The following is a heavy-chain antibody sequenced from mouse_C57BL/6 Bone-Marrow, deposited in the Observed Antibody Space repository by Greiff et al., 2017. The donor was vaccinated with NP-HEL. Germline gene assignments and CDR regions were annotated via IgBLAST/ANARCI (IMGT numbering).Heavy chain of an antibody. Sequence: QVQLQQPGAELVRPGTSVKLSCKASGYTFTSYWMHWVKQRPGQGLEWIGVIDPSDSYTNYNQKFKGKATLTVDTSSSTAYMQLSSLTSEDSAVYYCARKIWDYFDYWGQGTSVTVSS. CDR1: GYTFTSYW. V-gene: IGHV1-59*01. CDR2: IDPSDSYT. D-gene: IGHD4-1*01. CDR3: ARKIWDYFDY. J-gene: IGHJ4*01.